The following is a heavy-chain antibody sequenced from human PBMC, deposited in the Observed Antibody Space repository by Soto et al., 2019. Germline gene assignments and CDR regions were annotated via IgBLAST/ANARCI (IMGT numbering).Heavy chain of an antibody. V-gene: IGHV1-18*01. CDR2: ISAYNGNT. CDR1: GYTFTSYG. CDR3: ARDPVPAAILRGYYYGMDV. J-gene: IGHJ6*02. Sequence: ASVKVSCKASGYTFTSYGISWVRQAPGQGLEWMGWISAYNGNTNYAQKLQGRVTMTTDTSTSTAYMELRSLRSDDTAVYYCARDPVPAAILRGYYYGMDVWGQGTTVTVSS. D-gene: IGHD2-2*01.